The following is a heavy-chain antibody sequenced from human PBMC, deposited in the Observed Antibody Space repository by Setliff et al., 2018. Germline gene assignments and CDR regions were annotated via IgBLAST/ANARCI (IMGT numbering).Heavy chain of an antibody. V-gene: IGHV1-3*01. J-gene: IGHJ3*02. CDR2: INAGNSNT. D-gene: IGHD3-3*01. CDR3: TRDFLGATASFDI. CDR1: GYSFSTYA. Sequence: ASVKVSCKASGYSFSTYAMHWVRQAPGQRLEWMGWINAGNSNTKYSQKFQGRVTITRDASASTVFLELSTLRSEDTAVYYCTRDFLGATASFDIWGKGTMVTVSS.